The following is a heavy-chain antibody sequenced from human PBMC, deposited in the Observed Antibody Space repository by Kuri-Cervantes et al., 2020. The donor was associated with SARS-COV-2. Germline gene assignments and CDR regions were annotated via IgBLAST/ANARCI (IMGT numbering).Heavy chain of an antibody. V-gene: IGHV1-46*01. J-gene: IGHJ3*02. CDR2: INPSGGST. D-gene: IGHD2-2*01. Sequence: GESLKISCQGSGYTFTSYYMHWVRQAPGQGLEWMGIINPSGGSTSYAQKFQGRVTMTRDTSTSTVYMELSSLRSEDTAVYYCAREDIVVVPAYYDDAFDIWGQGTMVTVSS. CDR3: AREDIVVVPAYYDDAFDI. CDR1: GYTFTSYY.